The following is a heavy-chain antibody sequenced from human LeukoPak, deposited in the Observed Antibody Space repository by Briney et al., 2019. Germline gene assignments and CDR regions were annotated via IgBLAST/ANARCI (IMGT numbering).Heavy chain of an antibody. Sequence: PSETLSLTCTVSGGSISSYYWSWIRQPPGKGLEWIGYIYYSGSTNYNPSLKSRVTISVDTSKNQFSLQLSSVPAADTAVYYCARVGITWPHYYFDYWGQGTLVTVSS. V-gene: IGHV4-59*12. CDR3: ARVGITWPHYYFDY. CDR1: GGSISSYY. J-gene: IGHJ4*02. CDR2: IYYSGST.